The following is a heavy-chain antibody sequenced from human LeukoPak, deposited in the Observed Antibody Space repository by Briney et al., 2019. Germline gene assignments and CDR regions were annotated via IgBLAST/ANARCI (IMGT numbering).Heavy chain of an antibody. CDR1: GYSISSGYY. CDR2: IYHSGRT. V-gene: IGHV4-38-2*02. J-gene: IGHJ6*03. CDR3: ARGAHYYYYYMDV. D-gene: IGHD3-16*01. Sequence: PSETLSLTCTVSGYSISSGYYWGWIRQPPGKGLEWIGSIYHSGRTYYNPSLKSRVTISVDTSKNQFSLKLSSVTAADTAVYYCARGAHYYYYYMDVWGKGTTVTISS.